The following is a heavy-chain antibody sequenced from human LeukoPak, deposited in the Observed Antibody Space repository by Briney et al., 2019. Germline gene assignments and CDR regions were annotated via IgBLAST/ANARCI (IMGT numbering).Heavy chain of an antibody. CDR1: GGSISSYY. CDR3: ARAGGGGSYSGSYYFDY. J-gene: IGHJ4*02. V-gene: IGHV4-4*07. CDR2: IYTSGST. D-gene: IGHD1-26*01. Sequence: KASETLSLTCTVSGGSISSYYWSWIRQPAGKGLEWIGRIYTSGSTNYNPSLKSRVTISVDKSKNQFSLMLSSVTAADTAVYYCARAGGGGSYSGSYYFDYWGQGTLVTVSS.